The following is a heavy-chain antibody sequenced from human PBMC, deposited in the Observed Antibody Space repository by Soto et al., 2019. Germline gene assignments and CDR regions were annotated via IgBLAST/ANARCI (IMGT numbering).Heavy chain of an antibody. D-gene: IGHD2-8*02. V-gene: IGHV1-8*01. CDR2: MNPNSGNT. CDR1: GYTFTSFD. J-gene: IGHJ5*02. CDR3: ARVSSNPWWWFDP. Sequence: ASVKVSCKASGYTFTSFDINWVRQATGQGLEWMGWMNPNSGNTGYAQKFQGRVTMTRDTSTSTVYMELSSLRSEDTAVYYCARVSSNPWWWFDPWGQGTLVTVSS.